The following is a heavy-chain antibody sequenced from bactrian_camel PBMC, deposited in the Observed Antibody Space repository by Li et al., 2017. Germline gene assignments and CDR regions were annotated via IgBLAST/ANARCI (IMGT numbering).Heavy chain of an antibody. J-gene: IGHJ4*01. D-gene: IGHD7*01. V-gene: IGHV3S60*01. CDR1: GVAFDDSP. CDR3: ASELGERYNF. CDR2: ISSEGST. Sequence: HVQLVESGGGSVQPGESLRLSCSASGVAFDDSPLAWYRQAPGNECELVSSISSEGSTVHADSVKGRFTISGDNTKNTLYLQLNSLKIEDTAMYYCASELGERYNFGGQGTQVTVS.